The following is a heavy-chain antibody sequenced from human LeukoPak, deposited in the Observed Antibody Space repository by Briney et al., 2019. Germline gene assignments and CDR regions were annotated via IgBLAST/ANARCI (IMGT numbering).Heavy chain of an antibody. V-gene: IGHV3-30*18. CDR1: GFTLSTYG. CDR3: AKEGGDTGLDAFDI. CDR2: ISYDGSNK. D-gene: IGHD2-21*02. Sequence: GGSLRLSCAASGFTLSTYGMHWVRQAPGKGLEWVAVISYDGSNKYYADSVKGRFTISRDNSKNTLYLQMNTLRAEDTAVYYCAKEGGDTGLDAFDIWGQGTMVTVSS. J-gene: IGHJ3*02.